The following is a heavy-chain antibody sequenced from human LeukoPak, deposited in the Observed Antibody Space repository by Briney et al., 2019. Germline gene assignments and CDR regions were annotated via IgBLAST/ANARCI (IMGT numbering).Heavy chain of an antibody. V-gene: IGHV4-59*01. CDR1: ADSFSSYY. CDR3: ARGDPSGRPGIGFDY. Sequence: SETLSLTCTVSADSFSSYYWSWMRQPPGKGLEWIVYLSDSGSTNYNPSLKSQVTISVDTPKNQFFLKMISVTDADTAVYYCARGDPSGRPGIGFDYWGQGTLVTVSS. J-gene: IGHJ4*02. CDR2: LSDSGST. D-gene: IGHD1-26*01.